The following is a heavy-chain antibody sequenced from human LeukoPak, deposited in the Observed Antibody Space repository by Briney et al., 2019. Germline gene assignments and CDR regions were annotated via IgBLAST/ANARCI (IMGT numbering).Heavy chain of an antibody. CDR1: GFTFDDYA. CDR2: INWNGGST. Sequence: RPGGSLRLSCAASGFTFDDYAMSWVRQAPGKGLEWVSGINWNGGSTGYVDSVKGRFAISRDNAKISLYLQKNSLRGEDTALYYCARDAHFGGVFDIWGQGTMVTVSS. J-gene: IGHJ3*02. CDR3: ARDAHFGGVFDI. D-gene: IGHD2-21*01. V-gene: IGHV3-20*04.